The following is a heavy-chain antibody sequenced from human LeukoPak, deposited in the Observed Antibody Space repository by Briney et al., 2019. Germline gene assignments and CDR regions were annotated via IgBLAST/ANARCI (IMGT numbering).Heavy chain of an antibody. CDR3: ARDGLYCTNGVCSSDI. Sequence: ASVKVSCKASGGTFSSYAISWVRQAPGQGLEWMGWISAYNGNTNYAQKLQGRVTMTTDTSTSTACMELRSLRSDDTAVYYCARDGLYCTNGVCSSDIWGQGTLVTVSS. CDR2: ISAYNGNT. D-gene: IGHD2-8*01. V-gene: IGHV1-18*01. CDR1: GGTFSSYA. J-gene: IGHJ3*02.